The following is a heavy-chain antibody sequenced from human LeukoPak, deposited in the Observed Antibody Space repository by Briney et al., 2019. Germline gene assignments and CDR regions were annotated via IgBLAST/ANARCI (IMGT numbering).Heavy chain of an antibody. CDR1: GFTFSSYY. CDR2: IKEEDGSDR. D-gene: IGHD1-26*01. Sequence: GGSLRLSCAASGFTFSSYYMSWVRQAPGKGLEWVASIKEEDGSDRYYVDSVKGRFTISRDNAKKSLFLQMNSLRAEDAASYFCAREWEVPRYFDYWGRGSLVIVSS. J-gene: IGHJ4*03. CDR3: AREWEVPRYFDY. V-gene: IGHV3-7*04.